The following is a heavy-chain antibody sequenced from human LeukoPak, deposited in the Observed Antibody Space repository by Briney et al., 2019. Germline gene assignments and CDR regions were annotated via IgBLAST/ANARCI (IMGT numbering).Heavy chain of an antibody. CDR3: ARQHRWGAPDY. J-gene: IGHJ4*02. CDR1: GYTFTGYY. D-gene: IGHD3-16*01. CDR2: VNPNGGST. V-gene: IGHV1-2*02. Sequence: ASVTLSCTASGYTFTGYYMHWVRQAPGKGLEWMGWVNPNGGSTYYAQTVQGRVTISRDTSNSTAYMELSRLRSDDTAVYYCARQHRWGAPDYWGRGTLVTVSS.